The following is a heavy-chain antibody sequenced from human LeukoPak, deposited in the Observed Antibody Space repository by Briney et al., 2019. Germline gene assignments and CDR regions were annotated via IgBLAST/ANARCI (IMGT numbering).Heavy chain of an antibody. J-gene: IGHJ6*02. CDR2: IYYSGST. D-gene: IGHD3-16*01. CDR3: ARSYDYVWGSYCPTDYGMDV. CDR1: GGSISSSSYY. V-gene: IGHV4-39*01. Sequence: SETLSLTCTVSGGSISSSSYYWGWIRQPPGKGLEWIGSIYYSGSTYYNPSLKSRVTISVDTSKNQFSLKLSSVTAADTAVYYCARSYDYVWGSYCPTDYGMDVWGQGTTVTVSS.